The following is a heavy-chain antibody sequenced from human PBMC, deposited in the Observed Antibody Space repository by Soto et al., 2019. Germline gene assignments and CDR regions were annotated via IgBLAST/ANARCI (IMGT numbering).Heavy chain of an antibody. Sequence: EVQLLESGGGLVQPGGSLRLSCAASGFTFSNFAMSWVRQAPGKGLEWVSTISDSGGTTYHADSVRGRFTISRDNSKNTLYLQMNGLRAEDTAVYHCTKDRYTSGSVPYNCFDPWGQGTLVTVSS. V-gene: IGHV3-23*01. CDR3: TKDRYTSGSVPYNCFDP. CDR1: GFTFSNFA. J-gene: IGHJ5*02. D-gene: IGHD5-12*01. CDR2: ISDSGGTT.